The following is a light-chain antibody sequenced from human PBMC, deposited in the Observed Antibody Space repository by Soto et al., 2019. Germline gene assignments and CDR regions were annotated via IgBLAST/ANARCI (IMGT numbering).Light chain of an antibody. CDR3: SSYTGGNPSYV. V-gene: IGLV2-14*01. CDR1: SSDIGDYDY. Sequence: QSALTQPASVSGSPGQSITISCTGTSSDIGDYDYVSWYQHLPGKAPKLMIYEVTIRPSGVSDRFSGSKSGNTASLTVSGLQAEDEADYYCSSYTGGNPSYVFGTGTKLTVL. J-gene: IGLJ1*01. CDR2: EVT.